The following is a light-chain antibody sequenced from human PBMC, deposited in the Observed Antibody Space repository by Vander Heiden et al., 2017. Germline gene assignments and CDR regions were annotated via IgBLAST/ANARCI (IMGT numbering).Light chain of an antibody. J-gene: IGKJ1*01. CDR3: KHSACWT. Sequence: QKPGKAPRLLSYDASRWESGVPSRVSGSRSETEFTLSVGCLQTNGFATYYSKHSACWTFGQGTKVEIK. CDR2: DAS. V-gene: IGKV1-5*01.